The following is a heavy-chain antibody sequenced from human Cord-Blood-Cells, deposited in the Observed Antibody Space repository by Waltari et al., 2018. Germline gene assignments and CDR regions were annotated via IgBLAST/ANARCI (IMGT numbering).Heavy chain of an antibody. V-gene: IGHV3-33*01. CDR2: IWYDGSNK. CDR3: ARGHSYLGQIMIDY. J-gene: IGHJ4*02. D-gene: IGHD2-2*02. Sequence: QVQLVESGGGVVQPGRSLRLSCAASGFTFSSYGMHWVRQAPGKGLEWVAVIWYDGSNKYYADSVKGRFTISRDNSKNTLYLQMNSLRAEDTAVYYCARGHSYLGQIMIDYWGQGTLVTVSS. CDR1: GFTFSSYG.